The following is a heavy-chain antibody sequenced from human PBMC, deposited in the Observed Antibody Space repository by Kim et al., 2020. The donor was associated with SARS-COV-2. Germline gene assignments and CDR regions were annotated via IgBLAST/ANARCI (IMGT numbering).Heavy chain of an antibody. CDR2: ISYDGSNK. CDR1: GFTFSSYA. CDR3: ARDRMANNGHYFDY. Sequence: GGSLRLSCAASGFTFSSYAMHWVRQAPGKGLEWVAVISYDGSNKYYADSVKGRFTISRDNSKNTLYLQMNSLRAEDTAVYYCARDRMANNGHYFDYWGQGTLVTVSS. D-gene: IGHD5-12*01. J-gene: IGHJ4*02. V-gene: IGHV3-30*04.